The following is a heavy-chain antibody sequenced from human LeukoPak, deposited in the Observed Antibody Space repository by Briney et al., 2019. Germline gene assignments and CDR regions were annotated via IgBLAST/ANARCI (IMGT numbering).Heavy chain of an antibody. CDR2: ISAYNGNT. CDR1: GYTFTSYG. D-gene: IGHD3-16*01. J-gene: IGHJ4*02. Sequence: ASVTVSCTSSGYTFTSYGISWVRQAPGQGLEWMGWISAYNGNTNYAQKLQGRVTMTTDTSTSTAYMELRSLRSDDTAVYYCARDIGYHAGLDGGFDYWGQGTLVTVSS. V-gene: IGHV1-18*01. CDR3: ARDIGYHAGLDGGFDY.